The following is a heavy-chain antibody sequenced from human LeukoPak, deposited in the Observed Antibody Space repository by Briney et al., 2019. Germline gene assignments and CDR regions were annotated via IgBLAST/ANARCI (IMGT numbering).Heavy chain of an antibody. Sequence: GGSLRLSCAASGFTFSSCAMSWVRQAPGKGLEWVSAISGSGGSTYYADSVKGRFTISRDNSKNTLYLQMNSLRAEDTAVYYCAKDRSMTTVTLFDYWGQGTLVTVSS. D-gene: IGHD4-17*01. J-gene: IGHJ4*02. CDR2: ISGSGGST. CDR1: GFTFSSCA. CDR3: AKDRSMTTVTLFDY. V-gene: IGHV3-23*01.